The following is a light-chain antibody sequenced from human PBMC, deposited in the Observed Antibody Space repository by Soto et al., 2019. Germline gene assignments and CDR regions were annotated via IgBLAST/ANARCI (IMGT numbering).Light chain of an antibody. Sequence: EIVMTQSPATLSVSPGERATLSCRASQSVSSNLAWYQQKPGQAPRLLIYGASTRATAVPARFTASGSGTEFTLTISSLQSDDFGVYHCQQYDTWPRTFGQGTKVDIK. CDR3: QQYDTWPRT. J-gene: IGKJ1*01. V-gene: IGKV3-15*01. CDR1: QSVSSN. CDR2: GAS.